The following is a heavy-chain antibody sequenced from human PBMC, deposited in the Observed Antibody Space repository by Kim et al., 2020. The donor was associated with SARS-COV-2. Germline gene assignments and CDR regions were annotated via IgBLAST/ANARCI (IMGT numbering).Heavy chain of an antibody. CDR1: GFTFSSYG. D-gene: IGHD3-9*01. CDR2: IWYDGSNK. J-gene: IGHJ5*02. Sequence: SLRLSCAASGFTFSSYGMHWVRQAPGKGLEWVAVIWYDGSNKYYADSVKGRFTISRDNSKNTLYLQMNSLRAEDTAVYYCAREGPLLRYFDWFGRFDPWGQGTLVTASS. V-gene: IGHV3-33*01. CDR3: AREGPLLRYFDWFGRFDP.